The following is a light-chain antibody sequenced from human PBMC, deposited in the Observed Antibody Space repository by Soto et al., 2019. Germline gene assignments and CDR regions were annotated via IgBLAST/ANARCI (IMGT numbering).Light chain of an antibody. CDR2: DNN. Sequence: QSVLTQPPSVSAAPGQKVTISCSGSSSNIGNNYVSWYQQLPGTAPKLLIYDNNKPPSGIPDRFSGSKSGTSATLGITGLQTGDEADYYCGTWDSSLSVGRVVFGGGTKLTVL. V-gene: IGLV1-51*01. J-gene: IGLJ2*01. CDR1: SSNIGNNY. CDR3: GTWDSSLSVGRVV.